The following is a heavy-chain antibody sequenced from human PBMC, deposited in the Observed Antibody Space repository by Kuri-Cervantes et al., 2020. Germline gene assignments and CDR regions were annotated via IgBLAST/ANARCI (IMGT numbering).Heavy chain of an antibody. CDR2: INHSGDT. CDR3: ARSYYDILTGYWYYFDY. Sequence: SETLSLTCAVYGGSFSGFYWSWIRQPPGKGLESIGEINHSGDTNYNPSLRSRVSISVDTSKNQFSLKLSSVTAADTAVYYCARSYYDILTGYWYYFDYWGQGTLVTVSS. D-gene: IGHD3-9*01. J-gene: IGHJ4*02. CDR1: GGSFSGFY. V-gene: IGHV4-34*01.